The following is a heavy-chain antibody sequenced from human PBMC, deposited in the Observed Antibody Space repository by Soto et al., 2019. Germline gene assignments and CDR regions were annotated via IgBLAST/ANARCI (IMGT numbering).Heavy chain of an antibody. Sequence: GGSLRLSCAASGFTVSSNYMSWVRQAPGKGLEWVSVIYSGGSTYYADSVKGRFTISRDNSKNTLYLQMNSLRAEDTAVYYCARTTAHHYYYMDVWGKGTPVTVSS. CDR1: GFTVSSNY. CDR3: ARTTAHHYYYMDV. V-gene: IGHV3-66*01. J-gene: IGHJ6*03. CDR2: IYSGGST. D-gene: IGHD5-18*01.